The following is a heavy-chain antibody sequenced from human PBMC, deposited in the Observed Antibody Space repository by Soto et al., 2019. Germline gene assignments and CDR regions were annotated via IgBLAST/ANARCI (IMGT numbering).Heavy chain of an antibody. V-gene: IGHV1-69*06. CDR1: GGTFSSYA. J-gene: IGHJ4*02. CDR2: IIPIFGTA. CDR3: AREGKDVTYSGSYDY. D-gene: IGHD1-26*01. Sequence: QVQLVQSGAEVKKPGSSVKVSCKASGGTFSSYAISWVRQAPGPGLEWMGGIIPIFGTANYAQKFQGRVTITADKSTSTAYMELSSLRSEDTAVYYCAREGKDVTYSGSYDYWGQGTLVTVSS.